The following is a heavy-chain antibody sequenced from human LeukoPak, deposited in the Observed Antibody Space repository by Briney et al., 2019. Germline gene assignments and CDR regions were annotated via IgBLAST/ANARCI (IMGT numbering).Heavy chain of an antibody. Sequence: PGGSLRLSCAVSGFTFSNYWMHWVRQVPGEGPVWVSHINSDGSDTTYADSVKGRFTISRDNAKDTLCLQMNSLRAEDTAVYYCARSGSGYSHYYYMDVWGKGTTVTVSS. V-gene: IGHV3-74*01. CDR3: ARSGSGYSHYYYMDV. D-gene: IGHD1-26*01. CDR2: INSDGSDT. J-gene: IGHJ6*03. CDR1: GFTFSNYW.